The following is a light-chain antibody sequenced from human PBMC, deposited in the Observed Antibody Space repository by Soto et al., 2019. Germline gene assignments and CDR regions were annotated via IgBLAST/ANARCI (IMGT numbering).Light chain of an antibody. Sequence: QSVLTQPPSVSAAPGQKVTISCSGSSSNIANNYVSWYQQLPGAAPKLPIYDNNERPSGIPDRFSGSKSGTSATLGITGLQTGDEADYYCGTWDTSLSAYVFGTGTKVTVL. J-gene: IGLJ1*01. CDR1: SSNIANNY. CDR3: GTWDTSLSAYV. CDR2: DNN. V-gene: IGLV1-51*01.